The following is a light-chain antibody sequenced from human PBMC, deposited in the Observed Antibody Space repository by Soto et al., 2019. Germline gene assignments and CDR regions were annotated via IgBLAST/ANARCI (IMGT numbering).Light chain of an antibody. Sequence: ETVMTQSPATLSLSPGERATLSCRASQSVSSKLVWYQQKPGQAPRFLIYGASTRATGIPARFRCSGSGTEFTLTIDILQSEDFAVYYCQQYDDLPPAFGGGTKVEIK. V-gene: IGKV3-15*01. CDR3: QQYDDLPPA. J-gene: IGKJ4*01. CDR2: GAS. CDR1: QSVSSK.